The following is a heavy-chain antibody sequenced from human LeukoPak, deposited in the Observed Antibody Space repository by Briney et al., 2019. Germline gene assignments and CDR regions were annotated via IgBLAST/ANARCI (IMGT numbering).Heavy chain of an antibody. V-gene: IGHV3-48*03. J-gene: IGHJ4*02. CDR1: GFTFSSYE. CDR2: ISSSGSTI. D-gene: IGHD6-13*01. CDR3: ARGEDSSSWNDY. Sequence: PGGSLRLSCAASGFTFSSYEMNWVRQAPGKGLEWVSYISSSGSTIYYADSVKGRFTISRDNAKNSLYLQMNSLRAEDTAVYYCARGEDSSSWNDYWGQGTLVTVSS.